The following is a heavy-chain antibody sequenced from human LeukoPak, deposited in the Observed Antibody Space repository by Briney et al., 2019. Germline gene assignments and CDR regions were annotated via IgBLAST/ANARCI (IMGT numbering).Heavy chain of an antibody. CDR2: VYYTGTP. D-gene: IGHD3-10*01. J-gene: IGHJ4*02. CDR3: ARGEDFERYYLSY. Sequence: KPSETLSLTCTVSGGSLSVYYWTWIRQIPGKGLEWIGYVYYTGTPNYNPSLQSRVTISVETSKNQFSLRLSSVTAADTAVYYCARGEDFERYYLSYWGQGSLVSVSS. CDR1: GGSLSVYY. V-gene: IGHV4-59*13.